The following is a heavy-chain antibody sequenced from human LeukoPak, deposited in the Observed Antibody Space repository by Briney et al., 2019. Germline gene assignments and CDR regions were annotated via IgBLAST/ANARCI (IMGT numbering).Heavy chain of an antibody. CDR2: IYYSGST. Sequence: SETLSLTCTVSGGSISSSSYYWGWIRQPPGKGLEWIGSIYYSGSTYYNPSLKSRVTIPVDTSKNQFSLKLSSVTAADTAVYYCARRYSSGWYGYYYDSSGYSGYFDYWGQGTLVTVSS. D-gene: IGHD3-22*01. CDR1: GGSISSSSYY. V-gene: IGHV4-39*01. J-gene: IGHJ4*02. CDR3: ARRYSSGWYGYYYDSSGYSGYFDY.